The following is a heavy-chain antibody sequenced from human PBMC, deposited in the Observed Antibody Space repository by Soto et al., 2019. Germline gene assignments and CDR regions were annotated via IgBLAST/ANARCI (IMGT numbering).Heavy chain of an antibody. CDR2: ISGSGGST. Sequence: EVQLLESGGGLVQPGGSLRLSCAASGFTFSSYAMSWVRQAPGKGLEWVSAISGSGGSTYYADSVKGRFTISRDNSKNTLYLQMNSLRAEDTAVYYCAKPRGGTMVRGVIITNPYYYYGMDVWGQGTTVTVSS. CDR1: GFTFSSYA. J-gene: IGHJ6*02. V-gene: IGHV3-23*01. D-gene: IGHD3-10*01. CDR3: AKPRGGTMVRGVIITNPYYYYGMDV.